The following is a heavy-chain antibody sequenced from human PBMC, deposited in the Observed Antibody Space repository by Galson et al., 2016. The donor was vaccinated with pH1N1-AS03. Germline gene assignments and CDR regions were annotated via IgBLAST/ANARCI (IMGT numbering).Heavy chain of an antibody. J-gene: IGHJ6*02. CDR2: ISHGGRNK. V-gene: IGHV3-30*01. CDR3: ARDSVSGGTYYYGMDV. Sequence: SLRLSCAASGVIVSTYAMHWVRQAPGKGLEWLAVISHGGRNKYYADSVKGRITISRDNSKNTLFVQMDSLRVEDTAVYYCARDSVSGGTYYYGMDVWGQGTTVTVSS. CDR1: GVIVSTYA. D-gene: IGHD6-13*01.